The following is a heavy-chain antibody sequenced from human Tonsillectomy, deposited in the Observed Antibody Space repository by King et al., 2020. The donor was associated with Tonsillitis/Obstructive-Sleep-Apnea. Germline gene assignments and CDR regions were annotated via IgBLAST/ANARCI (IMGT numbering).Heavy chain of an antibody. V-gene: IGHV1-2*02. J-gene: IGHJ4*02. D-gene: IGHD5-18*01. CDR1: GYTFTDYY. CDR3: ERGPRGYSYGSVDY. CDR2: INPNSGGT. Sequence: QLVQSGAEVKKPGASVKVSCKASGYTFTDYYMHWVRQAPGQGLEWMGWINPNSGGTDSAQQFRGRVTMTRDTSISKAYMELSSLTSDDTAVYGCERGPRGYSYGSVDYWGQGPLVTVPS.